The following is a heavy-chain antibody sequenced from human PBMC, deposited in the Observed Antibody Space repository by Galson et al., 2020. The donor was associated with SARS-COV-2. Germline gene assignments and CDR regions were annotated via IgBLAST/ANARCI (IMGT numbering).Heavy chain of an antibody. CDR2: IYNSVST. J-gene: IGHJ6*02. CDR3: ARAVASGWSMDA. Sequence: SETLSLTCSVSGGSISSDSWNWIRQPAGKGLEWIGHIYNSVSTNYNPSLKSRVTMSVDTSKNQFSLKLTSVTAADTAVYYCARAVASGWSMDAWGQETTVIVSS. D-gene: IGHD6-19*01. CDR1: GGSISSDS. V-gene: IGHV4-4*07.